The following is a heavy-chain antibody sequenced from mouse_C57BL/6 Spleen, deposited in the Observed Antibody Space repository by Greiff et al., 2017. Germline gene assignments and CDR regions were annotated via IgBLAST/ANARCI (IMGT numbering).Heavy chain of an antibody. CDR1: GYTFTSYW. CDR2: IYPGSGST. D-gene: IGHD2-1*01. Sequence: QVQLQQPGAELVKPGASVKMSCKASGYTFTSYWITCVKQRPGQGLEWIGDIYPGSGSTNYNEKFKSKATLTVDTSSSTAYMQLSSLTSEDSAVYYCAREGDGNYLYYFDYWGQGTTLTVSS. J-gene: IGHJ2*01. CDR3: AREGDGNYLYYFDY. V-gene: IGHV1-55*01.